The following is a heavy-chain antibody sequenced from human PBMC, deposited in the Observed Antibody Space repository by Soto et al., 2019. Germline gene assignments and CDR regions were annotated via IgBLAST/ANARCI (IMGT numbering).Heavy chain of an antibody. CDR2: IWYDGSNK. J-gene: IGHJ6*03. Sequence: QVQLVESGGGVVQPGRSLRLSCAASGFTFSSYGMHWVRQAPGKGLQWVAVIWYDGSNKYYADSVKGRFTISRDNSKNTLYLQMNSLRAEDTAVYYCARVRFGDFTRYYYYYMDVWGKGTTVTVSS. CDR1: GFTFSSYG. D-gene: IGHD3-16*01. V-gene: IGHV3-33*01. CDR3: ARVRFGDFTRYYYYYMDV.